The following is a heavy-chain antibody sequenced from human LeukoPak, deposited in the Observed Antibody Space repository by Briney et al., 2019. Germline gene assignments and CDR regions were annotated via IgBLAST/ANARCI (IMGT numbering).Heavy chain of an antibody. V-gene: IGHV4-61*02. CDR1: GGSISSGSYY. Sequence: ASQTLSLTCTVSGGSISSGSYYWSWIRQPAGKGLEWIGRIYTSGSTNYNPSLKSRVTISVDTSKNQFSLKLSSVTAADTAVYYCARYQADIVVVPAAIDYYYMDVRGKGTTVTVSS. D-gene: IGHD2-2*02. J-gene: IGHJ6*03. CDR2: IYTSGST. CDR3: ARYQADIVVVPAAIDYYYMDV.